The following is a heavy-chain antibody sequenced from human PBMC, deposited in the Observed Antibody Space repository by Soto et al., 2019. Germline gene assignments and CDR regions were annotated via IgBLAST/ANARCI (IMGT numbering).Heavy chain of an antibody. CDR3: ARDQASGVNLFDP. D-gene: IGHD3-10*01. V-gene: IGHV3-21*01. CDR1: GFTFSSYS. Sequence: PGGSLRLSCAASGFTFSSYSMNWVRQAPGKGLEWVSSISSSSSYIYYADSVKGRFSISRDNAKNSLYLQMNSLRAEDTAVYYCARDQASGVNLFDPWGQGTLVTVSS. J-gene: IGHJ5*02. CDR2: ISSSSSYI.